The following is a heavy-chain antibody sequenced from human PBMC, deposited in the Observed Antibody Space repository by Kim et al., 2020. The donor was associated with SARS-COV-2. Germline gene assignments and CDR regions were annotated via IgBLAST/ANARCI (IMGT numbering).Heavy chain of an antibody. CDR1: GFTFSSYA. J-gene: IGHJ6*02. V-gene: IGHV3-23*01. CDR3: AKGVGKYYYFGVDV. D-gene: IGHD1-26*01. Sequence: GGSLRLSCAASGFTFSSYAMTWVRQAPGKGLEWVSSIRGSGGSSYYADSVKGRFTFSRDNSKNTLFLQMNSLRAEDTAVYYCAKGVGKYYYFGVDVWGQG. CDR2: IRGSGGSS.